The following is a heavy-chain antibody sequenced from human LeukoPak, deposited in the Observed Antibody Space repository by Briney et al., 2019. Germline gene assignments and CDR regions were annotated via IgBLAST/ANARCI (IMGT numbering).Heavy chain of an antibody. CDR2: ISVTGGYT. D-gene: IGHD3-9*01. J-gene: IGHJ4*02. Sequence: PGGSLRLSCAASGFTFSSYAMSWVRQAPGKGLEWVSAISVTGGYTYYADSVKGRFTISRDNSKNTLYLQMNSLRAEDTAVYYCAKAAAGSYDILTGYYTRISDYWGQGTLVTVSS. V-gene: IGHV3-23*01. CDR3: AKAAAGSYDILTGYYTRISDY. CDR1: GFTFSSYA.